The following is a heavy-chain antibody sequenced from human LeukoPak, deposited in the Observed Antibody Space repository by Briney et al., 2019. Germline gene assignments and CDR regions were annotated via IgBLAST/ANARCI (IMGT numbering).Heavy chain of an antibody. CDR3: AILSVPGDYFDY. Sequence: GGSLRLSCAASGFTFSSYAMSWVRQAPGKGLEWVSAISGSGGSTYYADSVKGRFTISRDNSKNTLYLQMNNLRVEDTAVYYCAILSVPGDYFDYWGQGTLVTVSS. CDR2: ISGSGGST. D-gene: IGHD3-10*02. V-gene: IGHV3-23*01. CDR1: GFTFSSYA. J-gene: IGHJ4*02.